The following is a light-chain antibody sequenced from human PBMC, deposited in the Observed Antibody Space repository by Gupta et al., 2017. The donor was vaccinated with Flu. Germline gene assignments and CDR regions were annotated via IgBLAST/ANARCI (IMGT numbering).Light chain of an antibody. J-gene: IGKJ1*01. CDR2: DAS. CDR3: QQYNTYPWT. V-gene: IGKV1-16*02. CDR1: QGIRNH. Sequence: GDRVTITCRASQGIRNHLAWFQQKPGTAPRSLIYDASSLQSGVPSKFSGSASGTDFTLTISSLQSEDVATYYCQQYNTYPWTFGQGTKVEMK.